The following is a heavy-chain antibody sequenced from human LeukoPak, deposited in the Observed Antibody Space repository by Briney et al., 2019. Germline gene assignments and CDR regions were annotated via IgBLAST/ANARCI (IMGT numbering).Heavy chain of an antibody. Sequence: AASVKVSCKASGYTFTSYAMNWVRQAPGQGLEWMGWINTNTGNPTYAQGFTGRFVFSLDTSVSTAYLQISSLKAEDTAVYYCAREGNYYDSSGSPIAEYFQHWGQGTLVTVSS. CDR2: INTNTGNP. D-gene: IGHD3-22*01. J-gene: IGHJ1*01. CDR3: AREGNYYDSSGSPIAEYFQH. CDR1: GYTFTSYA. V-gene: IGHV7-4-1*02.